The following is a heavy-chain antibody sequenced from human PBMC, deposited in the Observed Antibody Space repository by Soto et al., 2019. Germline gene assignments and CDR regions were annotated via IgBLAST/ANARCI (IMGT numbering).Heavy chain of an antibody. CDR2: IYYRGST. V-gene: IGHV4-59*01. D-gene: IGHD3-22*01. CDR3: ARDYYDSSVGYYGLDV. CDR1: GGSIRSYY. J-gene: IGHJ6*02. Sequence: SETLSLTCTVSGGSIRSYYWSWIRQPPGKGLEWIGYIYYRGSTTYNPSLKSRVTISVDTSKNQFSLKLSSVTAADTAVYYCARDYYDSSVGYYGLDVWGQGTTVTVSS.